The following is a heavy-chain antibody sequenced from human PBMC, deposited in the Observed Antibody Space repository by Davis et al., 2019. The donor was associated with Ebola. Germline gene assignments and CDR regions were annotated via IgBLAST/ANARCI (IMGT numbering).Heavy chain of an antibody. J-gene: IGHJ4*02. Sequence: GESLKISCAASGFTVSSNYMSWVRQAPGKGLEWVSVIYSGGTTYYADSVKGRFTISRDNAKNTLYLQMNSLRAEDTAVYYCAKVTTNGDHYWGQGTLVTVSS. V-gene: IGHV3-53*01. CDR3: AKVTTNGDHY. D-gene: IGHD4-17*01. CDR2: IYSGGTT. CDR1: GFTVSSNY.